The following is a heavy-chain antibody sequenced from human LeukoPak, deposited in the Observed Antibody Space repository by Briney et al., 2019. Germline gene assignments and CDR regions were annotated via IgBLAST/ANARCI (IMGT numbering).Heavy chain of an antibody. CDR2: IYSSGST. J-gene: IGHJ5*02. Sequence: SETLSLACTVSGGSISSYYWNWVRQPPGKGLKWIGNIYSSGSTDYNPSLKSRVTISLDTSKFQFSLSLNSVTAADTAVYYCARADPNASGYFYRFNWFDPWGQGTLVTVSS. CDR3: ARADPNASGYFYRFNWFDP. V-gene: IGHV4-59*01. D-gene: IGHD3-10*01. CDR1: GGSISSYY.